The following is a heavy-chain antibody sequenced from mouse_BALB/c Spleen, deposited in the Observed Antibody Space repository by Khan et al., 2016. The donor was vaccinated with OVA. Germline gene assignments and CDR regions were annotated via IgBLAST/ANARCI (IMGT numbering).Heavy chain of an antibody. Sequence: QVQLKQSGPGLVAPSQSLSITCTISGFSLTTYGIHWVRQPPGKGLEWLVVIWSDGSTTYNSTLQSRLSISKDSSKSQVFFKMNSLQTDDTAIYXCARQPYYHYYIMDYWGQGTSVTVSS. CDR2: IWSDGST. V-gene: IGHV2-6-1*01. J-gene: IGHJ4*01. D-gene: IGHD2-10*01. CDR1: GFSLTTYG. CDR3: ARQPYYHYYIMDY.